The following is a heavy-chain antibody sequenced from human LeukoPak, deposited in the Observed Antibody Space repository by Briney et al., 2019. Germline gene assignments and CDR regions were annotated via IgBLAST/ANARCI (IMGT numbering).Heavy chain of an antibody. CDR2: INWNGGSI. Sequence: GGSLRLSCAASGFTFDDYGMTWVRQAPGKGLEWVSDINWNGGSIGYADSVKGRFTVSRDNAKNSLYLQMNSLRAEDTAFYYCAREKYDSSGYYPDNYYFDYWGQGTLVTVSS. CDR1: GFTFDDYG. D-gene: IGHD3-22*01. J-gene: IGHJ4*02. CDR3: AREKYDSSGYYPDNYYFDY. V-gene: IGHV3-20*04.